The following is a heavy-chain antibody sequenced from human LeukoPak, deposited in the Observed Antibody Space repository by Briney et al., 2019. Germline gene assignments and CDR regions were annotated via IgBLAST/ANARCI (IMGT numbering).Heavy chain of an antibody. V-gene: IGHV3-53*01. CDR2: IYSGDST. D-gene: IGHD6-19*01. Sequence: GGSLRLSCAVSGFTLSSNYMSGGRQAPGKGVGWGSGIYSGDSTYYADSVKGRFTLSRDNSKPTLYLQMNSLRAEDTAVYYCASTGYSSGSVVGFDYWGQGTLVTVSS. CDR3: ASTGYSSGSVVGFDY. J-gene: IGHJ4*02. CDR1: GFTLSSNY.